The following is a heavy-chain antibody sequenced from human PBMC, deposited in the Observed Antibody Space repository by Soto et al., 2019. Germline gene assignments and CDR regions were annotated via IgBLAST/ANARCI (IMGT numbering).Heavy chain of an antibody. J-gene: IGHJ5*02. CDR3: AKGAGAPEQLPDP. CDR2: ISYDGSNK. D-gene: IGHD6-19*01. V-gene: IGHV3-30*18. CDR1: GFTFSSYG. Sequence: QVQLVESGGGVVQPGRSLRLSCAASGFTFSSYGMHWVRQAPGKGLEWVAAISYDGSNKYYADSVKGRFTIPRDNSKNTLYPQENSQRAEDTAVYHCAKGAGAPEQLPDPRGQGTLVTLSP.